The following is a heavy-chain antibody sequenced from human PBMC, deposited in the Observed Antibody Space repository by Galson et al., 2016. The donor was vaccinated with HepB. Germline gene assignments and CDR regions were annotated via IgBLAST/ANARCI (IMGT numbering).Heavy chain of an antibody. Sequence: SLRLSCAASGFTFSSYSMNWVRQAPGKGLEWVSCISSGSSYTYYADSVKGRFTISRDNAKNSLYLQMNTLGAEDTAVYYCARGRFNYDILTGYYSGSYYYYYMDVWGKGTTVTVSS. D-gene: IGHD3-9*01. CDR2: ISSGSSYT. CDR3: ARGRFNYDILTGYYSGSYYYYYMDV. J-gene: IGHJ6*03. V-gene: IGHV3-21*01. CDR1: GFTFSSYS.